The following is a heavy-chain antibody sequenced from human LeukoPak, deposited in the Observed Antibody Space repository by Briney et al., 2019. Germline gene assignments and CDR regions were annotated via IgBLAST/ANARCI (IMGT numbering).Heavy chain of an antibody. CDR2: IKPNSGGT. D-gene: IGHD2-8*02. V-gene: IGHV1-2*02. CDR1: GYTVIGYQ. J-gene: IGHJ4*02. Sequence: GASVKVSCKASGYTVIGYQIHWVRQAPGQGLEWMGWIKPNSGGTNYPQKFRGRVTLTRDMSISTAYMELNSLQSDDTAVYYCARGRGRVLDTEVMDYWGQGTLVTVSS. CDR3: ARGRGRVLDTEVMDY.